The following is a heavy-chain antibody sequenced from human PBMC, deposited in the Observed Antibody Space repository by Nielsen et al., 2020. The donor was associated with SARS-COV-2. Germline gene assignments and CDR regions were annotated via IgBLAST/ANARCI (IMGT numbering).Heavy chain of an antibody. CDR2: INRDGSST. J-gene: IGHJ6*02. V-gene: IGHV3-74*01. CDR3: ARDRCSSTSCYWYYYYGMDV. CDR1: GFTFSNYW. D-gene: IGHD2-2*01. Sequence: GEPLKISCAASGFTFSNYWMHWVRQAPGKGLVWVSRINRDGSSTSYADSVKGRFTISRANAKNTLYLQMNSLRAEDTAVYYCARDRCSSTSCYWYYYYGMDVWGQGTTVTVSS.